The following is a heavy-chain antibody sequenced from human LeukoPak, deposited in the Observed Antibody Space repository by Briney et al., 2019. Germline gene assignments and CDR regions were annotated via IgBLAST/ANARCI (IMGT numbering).Heavy chain of an antibody. CDR1: GGSFSGYY. Sequence: SETLSLTCAVYGGSFSGYYWSWIRQPPGKGLEWIGEINHSGSTNYNPSLKSRVTISVDTSKNQFSLKLSSVTAAETAVYYCARGYYYDSSGYYYSLYYFDYWGQGTLVTVSS. CDR3: ARGYYYDSSGYYYSLYYFDY. V-gene: IGHV4-34*01. CDR2: INHSGST. J-gene: IGHJ4*02. D-gene: IGHD3-22*01.